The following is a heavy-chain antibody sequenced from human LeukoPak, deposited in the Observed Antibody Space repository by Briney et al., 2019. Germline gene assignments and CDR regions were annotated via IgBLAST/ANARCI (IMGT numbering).Heavy chain of an antibody. Sequence: PSETLSLTCAVYGGSFSGYYWSWIRQPPGKGLEWIGSIYYSGSTYYNPSLKSRVTISVDTSKNQFSLKLSSVTAADTAVYYCARGVGSYYMDVWGKGTTVTVSS. V-gene: IGHV4-34*01. CDR2: IYYSGST. D-gene: IGHD2-2*01. CDR1: GGSFSGYY. CDR3: ARGVGSYYMDV. J-gene: IGHJ6*03.